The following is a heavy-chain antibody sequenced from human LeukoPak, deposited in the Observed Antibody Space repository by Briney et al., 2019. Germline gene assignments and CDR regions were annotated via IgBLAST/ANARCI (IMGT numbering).Heavy chain of an antibody. CDR3: ARCSSWYGYYYYMDV. J-gene: IGHJ6*03. CDR1: GFTFDDYG. D-gene: IGHD6-13*01. CDR2: INWNGGST. Sequence: GGSLRLSXAASGFTFDDYGMSWVRQAPGKGLEWVSGINWNGGSTCYADSVKGRFTISRDNAKNSLYLQMNSLRAEDTALYCCARCSSWYGYYYYMDVWGKGTTVTVSS. V-gene: IGHV3-20*04.